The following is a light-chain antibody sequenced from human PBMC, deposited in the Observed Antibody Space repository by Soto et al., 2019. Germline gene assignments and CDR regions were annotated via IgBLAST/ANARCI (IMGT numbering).Light chain of an antibody. Sequence: QSVLTQPASVSGSPGQSITISCSGTSSDIGAYDHVAWFRQFPGKTPKLVIYSVSNRPSGVSYRFSGSKSGNTASLTISGLQADDEADYYCISYTVSRSYVFGPGTKVTVL. J-gene: IGLJ1*01. CDR1: SSDIGAYDH. CDR3: ISYTVSRSYV. CDR2: SVS. V-gene: IGLV2-14*01.